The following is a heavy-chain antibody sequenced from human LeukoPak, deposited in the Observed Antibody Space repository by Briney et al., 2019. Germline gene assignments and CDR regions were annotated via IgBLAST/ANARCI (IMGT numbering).Heavy chain of an antibody. D-gene: IGHD6-19*01. Sequence: GESLKISCRGSGYTFENYWIAWVRQLPGQGLEWMGIIYPDDSDTTYSPSFEGQVTISVDKSIKTAYLQWNSLEASDTAIYYCARQGVAVAGTLWLDPWGQGTRFTVSS. CDR3: ARQGVAVAGTLWLDP. J-gene: IGHJ5*02. CDR1: GYTFENYW. V-gene: IGHV5-51*01. CDR2: IYPDDSDT.